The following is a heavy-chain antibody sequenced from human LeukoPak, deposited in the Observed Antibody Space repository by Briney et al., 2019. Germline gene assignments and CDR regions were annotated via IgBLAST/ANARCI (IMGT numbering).Heavy chain of an antibody. CDR3: TRDEFGYGSNFFDY. Sequence: GSLRLSCTTSGFNFGDYAMSWFRQAPEKGLEGIGFITHKAFGGTAEYAASVKGRFTISRDDSRSTAYLQMDNVRTEDTGIYYCTRDEFGYGSNFFDYWGQGTLVTVST. CDR2: ITHKAFGGTA. J-gene: IGHJ4*02. CDR1: GFNFGDYA. V-gene: IGHV3-49*03. D-gene: IGHD3-22*01.